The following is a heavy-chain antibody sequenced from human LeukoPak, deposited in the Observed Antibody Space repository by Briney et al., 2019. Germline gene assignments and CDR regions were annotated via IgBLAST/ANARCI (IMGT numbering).Heavy chain of an antibody. Sequence: GGSLRLSCAASGFTFSSYSMNWVRQAPGKGLEWGSSISSSSYIYYADSVKGRFTISRENAKNKLSLKMNSLRAEDTAVYYCARDLFSSGWFAYFDYWGQGTLVTVSS. CDR3: ARDLFSSGWFAYFDY. CDR1: GFTFSSYS. CDR2: ISSSSYI. V-gene: IGHV3-21*01. J-gene: IGHJ4*02. D-gene: IGHD6-19*01.